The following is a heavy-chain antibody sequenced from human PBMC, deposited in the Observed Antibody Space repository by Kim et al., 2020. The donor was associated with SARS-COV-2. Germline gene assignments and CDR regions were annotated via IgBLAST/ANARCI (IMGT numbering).Heavy chain of an antibody. D-gene: IGHD7-27*01. V-gene: IGHV3-30*07. CDR3: ARDKLGSYWYFDL. J-gene: IGHJ2*01. Sequence: AVKGRLTISRDNSKNTLYLQMTSLRANDTAVYYCARDKLGSYWYFDLWGRGTLVTVSS.